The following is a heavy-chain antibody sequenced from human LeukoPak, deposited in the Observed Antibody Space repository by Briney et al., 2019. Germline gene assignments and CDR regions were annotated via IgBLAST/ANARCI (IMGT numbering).Heavy chain of an antibody. J-gene: IGHJ4*02. Sequence: SETLSLTCTVSGGSISSSSYYWSWIRQPPGKGLEWIGEINHSGSTNYNPSLKSRVTISVDTSKNQFSLKLSSVTAADTAVYYCARGMEGIRIIDYWGQGTLVTVSS. CDR1: GGSISSSSYY. D-gene: IGHD1-14*01. CDR3: ARGMEGIRIIDY. V-gene: IGHV4-39*07. CDR2: INHSGST.